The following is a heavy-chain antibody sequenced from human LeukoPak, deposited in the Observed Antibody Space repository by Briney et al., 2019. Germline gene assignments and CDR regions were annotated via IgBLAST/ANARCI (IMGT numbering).Heavy chain of an antibody. CDR2: INPNSGGT. CDR1: GYTFTGYY. V-gene: IGHV1-2*02. J-gene: IGHJ4*02. CDR3: ARDPGTMVREHTKNDY. D-gene: IGHD3-10*01. Sequence: GASVKVSCKASGYTFTGYYMHWVRQAPGQGLEWMGWINPNSGGTNYAQKFQGRVTMTRDTSISTAYMELSRLRSDDTAVYYCARDPGTMVREHTKNDYWGQGTLVTVSS.